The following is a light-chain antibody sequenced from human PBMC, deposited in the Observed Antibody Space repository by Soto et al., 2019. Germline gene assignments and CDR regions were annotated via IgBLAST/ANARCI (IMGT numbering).Light chain of an antibody. CDR3: TSYAGGNNV. CDR1: SSDVGGYNY. CDR2: EVN. V-gene: IGLV2-8*01. Sequence: QSALTQPPSASGSPGQSVTISCTGTSSDVGGYNYVSWYQQYPGKVPKLMVYEVNKRPSGVPDRFSGSKSGNTASLTVSGLQVEDEADYYCTSYAGGNNVFGTGTKLTVL. J-gene: IGLJ1*01.